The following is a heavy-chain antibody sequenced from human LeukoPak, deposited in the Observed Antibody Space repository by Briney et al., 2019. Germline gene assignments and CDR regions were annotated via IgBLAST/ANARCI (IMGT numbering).Heavy chain of an antibody. CDR1: GGSISPYY. J-gene: IGHJ4*02. V-gene: IGHV4-59*01. CDR3: ARGDGYSYGYSFDY. D-gene: IGHD5-18*01. Sequence: SETLSLTCTVSGGSISPYYWSWIRQPPGKGLEWIGYIYSYGSTNYNPSLKSRVTISVDTSKNQFSLKLSSVTAADTAVYYCARGDGYSYGYSFDYWGQGTLVTVSS. CDR2: IYSYGST.